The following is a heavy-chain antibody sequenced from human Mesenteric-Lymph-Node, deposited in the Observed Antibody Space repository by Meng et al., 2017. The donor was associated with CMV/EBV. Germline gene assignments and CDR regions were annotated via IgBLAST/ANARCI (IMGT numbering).Heavy chain of an antibody. CDR3: ASRGGSFQYYFDY. CDR2: IYSGGSTT. J-gene: IGHJ4*02. V-gene: IGHV3-23*03. CDR1: GFTFANYA. Sequence: GESLKISCAASGFTFANYAMNWVRQAPGKGLEWVSVIYSGGSTTYYADSVKGRFTISRDNSENMLYLQMNSLRAEDTAVYYCASRGGSFQYYFDYWGQGTLVTVSS. D-gene: IGHD3-16*01.